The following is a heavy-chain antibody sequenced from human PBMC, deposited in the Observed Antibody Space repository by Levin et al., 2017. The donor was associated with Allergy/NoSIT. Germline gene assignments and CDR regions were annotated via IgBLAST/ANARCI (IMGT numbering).Heavy chain of an antibody. CDR3: AKAPSPGIAAAGGLSDFQH. CDR1: GFTFDDYA. V-gene: IGHV3-9*01. J-gene: IGHJ1*01. Sequence: PGGSLRLSCAASGFTFDDYAMHWVRQAPGKGLEWVSGISWNSGSIGYADSVKGRFTISRDNAKNSLYLQMNSLRAEDTALYYCAKAPSPGIAAAGGLSDFQHWGQGTLVTVSS. D-gene: IGHD6-13*01. CDR2: ISWNSGSI.